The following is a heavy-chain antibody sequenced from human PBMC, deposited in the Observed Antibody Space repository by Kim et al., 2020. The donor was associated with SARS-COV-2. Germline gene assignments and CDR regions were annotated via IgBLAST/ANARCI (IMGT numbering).Heavy chain of an antibody. D-gene: IGHD5-18*01. CDR1: GYTFTGYY. CDR2: INPNSGGT. V-gene: IGHV1-2*06. J-gene: IGHJ5*02. CDR3: SRALPKYSYGYGWFDP. Sequence: ASVKVSCKASGYTFTGYYMHWVRQAPGQGLEWMGRINPNSGGTNYAQKFQGRVTMTRDTSISTAYMELSRLRSDDTAVYYCSRALPKYSYGYGWFDPWGQGTLVTMST.